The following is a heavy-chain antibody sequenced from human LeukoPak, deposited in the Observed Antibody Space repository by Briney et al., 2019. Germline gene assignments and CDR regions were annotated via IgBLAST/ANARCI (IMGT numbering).Heavy chain of an antibody. CDR3: ARARVTTVTTGGDY. Sequence: GGSLRLSCAASGFTFDDYGMSWVRQAPGKGLEWVSGINWNGGSTGYADSVKGRFTISRDNAKNSLYLQMNSLRAEDTALYYCARARVTTVTTGGDYWGQGTLVTVSS. D-gene: IGHD4-17*01. V-gene: IGHV3-20*04. CDR2: INWNGGST. CDR1: GFTFDDYG. J-gene: IGHJ4*02.